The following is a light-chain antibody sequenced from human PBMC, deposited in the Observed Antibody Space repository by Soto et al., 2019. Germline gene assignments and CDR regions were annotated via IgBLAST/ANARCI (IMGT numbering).Light chain of an antibody. J-gene: IGLJ3*02. V-gene: IGLV2-14*01. CDR3: CSYAGSSTWV. CDR2: EVS. Sequence: QSALTQPASVSGSPGQSITFSCTGTSSDVGAYNYVSWYQQHPGKAPKLIIFEVSNRPSGVSNRFSGSKSGNTASLTISGLQAEDEADYYCCSYAGSSTWVFGGGTKLTVL. CDR1: SSDVGAYNY.